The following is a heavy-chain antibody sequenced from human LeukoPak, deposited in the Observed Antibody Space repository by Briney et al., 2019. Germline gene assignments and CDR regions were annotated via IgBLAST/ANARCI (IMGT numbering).Heavy chain of an antibody. CDR3: KSGGAAPGNFDY. CDR1: GFTFTIYW. D-gene: IGHD6-13*01. Sequence: GGSLRLSCAASGFTFTIYWMSWMRQAPGKGLQWVANIKHDGSEQYYVDSVKGRFTISRDNAKNSLYLQMNSLGVEDTAVYYCKSGGAAPGNFDYWGQGALVTVSS. V-gene: IGHV3-7*01. J-gene: IGHJ4*02. CDR2: IKHDGSEQ.